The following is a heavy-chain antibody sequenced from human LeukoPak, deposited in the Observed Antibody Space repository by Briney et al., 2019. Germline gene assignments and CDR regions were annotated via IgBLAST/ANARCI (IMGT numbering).Heavy chain of an antibody. V-gene: IGHV3-74*01. Sequence: GGSLRLSCAASGFTFSSYWMHWVRQAPGKGLVWVSRIKSDGSTRYADSVRGRFTVSRDNAKNTVSLQMNSLRAEDTGVYYCARAPSEIGGYYPEYFRHWGQGTLVIVPS. CDR2: IKSDGST. D-gene: IGHD3-22*01. J-gene: IGHJ1*01. CDR3: ARAPSEIGGYYPEYFRH. CDR1: GFTFSSYW.